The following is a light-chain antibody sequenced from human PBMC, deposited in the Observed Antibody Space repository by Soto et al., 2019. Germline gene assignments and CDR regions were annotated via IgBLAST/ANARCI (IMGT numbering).Light chain of an antibody. J-gene: IGLJ2*01. Sequence: QAVVTQEPSVSVSPGRTVTLTCGLSSGSASTSYYPSWYQQTPGQAPRTLIYNTNTRSSGVPDRFSGSILGNKAALTITGAQADDKSDYYCVLYMGSGISVFGGGTKLTVL. V-gene: IGLV8-61*01. CDR3: VLYMGSGISV. CDR1: SGSASTSYY. CDR2: NTN.